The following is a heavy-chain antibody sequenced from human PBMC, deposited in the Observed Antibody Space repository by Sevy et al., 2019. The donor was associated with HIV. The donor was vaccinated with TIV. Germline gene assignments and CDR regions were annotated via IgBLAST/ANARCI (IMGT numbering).Heavy chain of an antibody. CDR1: GGSFSGYY. CDR2: INHSGRT. D-gene: IGHD3-3*01. Sequence: SETLSLTCAVYGGSFSGYYWSWIRQPPGKGLEWIGEINHSGRTNYNPSLKSRVTISVDTSKNQFSLKLSSVTAADTAVYYCAREGSQRITIFGVVITNWFDPWGQGTLVTVSS. CDR3: AREGSQRITIFGVVITNWFDP. J-gene: IGHJ5*02. V-gene: IGHV4-34*01.